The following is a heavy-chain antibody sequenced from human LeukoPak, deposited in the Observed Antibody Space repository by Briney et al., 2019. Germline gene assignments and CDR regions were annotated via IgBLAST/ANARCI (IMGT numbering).Heavy chain of an antibody. J-gene: IGHJ4*02. Sequence: GGSLRLSYAATGFIFDNYGMSWVRQAPGKGLEWVSGINWNGAGTGYADSVKGRFTISRDKAKNSLYLQMNRLRAEDTALYYCARVTVYYDSSGYFDSWGQGALVTVSS. CDR1: GFIFDNYG. CDR3: ARVTVYYDSSGYFDS. V-gene: IGHV3-20*03. CDR2: INWNGAGT. D-gene: IGHD3-22*01.